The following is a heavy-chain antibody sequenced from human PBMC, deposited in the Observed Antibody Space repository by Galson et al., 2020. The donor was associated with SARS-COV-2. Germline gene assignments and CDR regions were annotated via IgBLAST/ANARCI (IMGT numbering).Heavy chain of an antibody. D-gene: IGHD2-15*01. V-gene: IGHV3-23*01. J-gene: IGHJ4*02. CDR3: ARRYCSGGRCTSIDY. CDR2: FSSGSDKT. CDR1: GFSFSDYA. Sequence: GGSLRLSCAASGFSFSDYAMSWVRQAPGKGLEWVSGFSSGSDKTYYADSVKGRFTISRDNSKNTLHLQMNSLRPEDTALYFCARRYCSGGRCTSIDYWGQGTLVTVSS.